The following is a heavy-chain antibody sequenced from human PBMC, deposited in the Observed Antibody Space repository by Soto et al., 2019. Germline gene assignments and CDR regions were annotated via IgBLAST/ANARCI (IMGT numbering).Heavy chain of an antibody. D-gene: IGHD6-13*01. CDR1: GYPFTNYG. V-gene: IGHV1-18*01. CDR2: ISAYTRNT. Sequence: XPVKVACKASGYPFTNYGFIWVRQSPGQRLEWMGWISAYTRNTNYAQMFQGRVTMTTDTSTSTAYMELRSLTSDDTAVYYCARVIGYASSWWRHSAFAIWGQGTMVTV. J-gene: IGHJ3*02. CDR3: ARVIGYASSWWRHSAFAI.